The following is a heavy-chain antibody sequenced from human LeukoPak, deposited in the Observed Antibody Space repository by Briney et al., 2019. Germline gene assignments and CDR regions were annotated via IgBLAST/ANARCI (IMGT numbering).Heavy chain of an antibody. CDR3: AKVGITAAATRNPDFDY. D-gene: IGHD2-15*01. CDR2: ISGSGGST. Sequence: GGSLRLSCAASGFTFSSYAMSWVRQAPGKGLEWVSAISGSGGSTYYADSVKGRFTISRDNSKNTLYLQTNSLRAEDTAVYYCAKVGITAAATRNPDFDYWGQGTLVTVSS. V-gene: IGHV3-23*01. CDR1: GFTFSSYA. J-gene: IGHJ4*02.